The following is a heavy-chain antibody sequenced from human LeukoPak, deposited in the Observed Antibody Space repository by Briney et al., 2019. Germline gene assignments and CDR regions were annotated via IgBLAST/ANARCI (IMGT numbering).Heavy chain of an antibody. CDR3: ARDTGYGDY. CDR1: GFTFSSYW. J-gene: IGHJ4*02. CDR2: IKQDGSKK. D-gene: IGHD5-18*01. V-gene: IGHV3-7*05. Sequence: GGSLKLSCAASGFTFSSYWMSWVRQAPGKGPEWVATIKQDGSKKYYVDSVKGRFTISRDNAKNSLYLQMNSLRAEDTAVYYCARDTGYGDYWGQGTLVTDSS.